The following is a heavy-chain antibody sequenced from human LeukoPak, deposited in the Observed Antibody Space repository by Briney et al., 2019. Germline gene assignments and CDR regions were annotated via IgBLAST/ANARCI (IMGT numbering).Heavy chain of an antibody. CDR3: AREKSGSNAAFDY. J-gene: IGHJ4*02. CDR1: GFTFSSYA. CDR2: ISYDGRNE. Sequence: GRSLRLSCAAPGFTFSSYAMHWVRQAPGKGLEWVAVISYDGRNEYYADSVKGRFTISRDNSKNTLYLQMNSLRAEDTAVYYCAREKSGSNAAFDYWGQGTLVTVSS. D-gene: IGHD1-26*01. V-gene: IGHV3-30*04.